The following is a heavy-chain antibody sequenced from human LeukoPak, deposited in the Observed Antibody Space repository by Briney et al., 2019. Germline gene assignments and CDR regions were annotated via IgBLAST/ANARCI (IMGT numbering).Heavy chain of an antibody. Sequence: SETLSLTCAVYGGSFNNYYWSWIRQPPGKGLEWIGYIYYTGISDYTPSLKRRVTISLDTSKNQFSLRLTSMTAADTAVYYCARFYDSPISAFDIWGQGTVVTVSS. CDR1: GGSFNNYY. CDR3: ARFYDSPISAFDI. J-gene: IGHJ3*02. V-gene: IGHV4-59*01. D-gene: IGHD3-22*01. CDR2: IYYTGIS.